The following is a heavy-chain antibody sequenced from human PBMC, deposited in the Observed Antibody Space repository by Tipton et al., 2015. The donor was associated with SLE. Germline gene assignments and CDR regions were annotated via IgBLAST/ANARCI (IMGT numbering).Heavy chain of an antibody. Sequence: TLSLTCAVYGGSFSGYYWGWIRQPPGKGLEWIGYIYYRGSTSYNPSLKSRVTISLDTSKNQFALRLSSVTAADTAVYYCARTGAYSNFYYYYYMDVWGEGTAVTVSS. D-gene: IGHD4-11*01. CDR1: GGSFSGYY. V-gene: IGHV4-59*01. J-gene: IGHJ6*03. CDR3: ARTGAYSNFYYYYYMDV. CDR2: IYYRGST.